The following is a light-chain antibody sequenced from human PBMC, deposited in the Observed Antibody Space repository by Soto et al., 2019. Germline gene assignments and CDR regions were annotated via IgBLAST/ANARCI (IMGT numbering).Light chain of an antibody. CDR1: QSVSRNY. CDR3: QQYGSSPTT. CDR2: GAS. J-gene: IGKJ1*01. Sequence: EIVLTQSPGTLSLSPWERATLSCRASQSVSRNYLVWYQQKPGQAPRLLIYGASGRATGIPDRFSGSGSGTNLTLTTSRLEPEDFAVYYCQQYGSSPTTVGQGKQVDIK. V-gene: IGKV3-20*01.